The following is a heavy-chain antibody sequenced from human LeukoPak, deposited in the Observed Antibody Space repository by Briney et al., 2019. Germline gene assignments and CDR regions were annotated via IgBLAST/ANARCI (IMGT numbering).Heavy chain of an antibody. J-gene: IGHJ4*02. D-gene: IGHD4-17*01. V-gene: IGHV5-51*01. CDR3: ARQNYGDYADY. Sequence: GESLKISCKGSGYSFTSYWIGWLRQMPVKGLEWMGIIYPGDSDTRYRPSFQGQVTISADKSISTAYLQWSSLKASDTAMYYCARQNYGDYADYWAREPWSPSPQ. CDR1: GYSFTSYW. CDR2: IYPGDSDT.